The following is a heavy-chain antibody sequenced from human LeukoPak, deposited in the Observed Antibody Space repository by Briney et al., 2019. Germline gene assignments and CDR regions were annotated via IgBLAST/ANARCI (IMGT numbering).Heavy chain of an antibody. CDR2: INPSGGST. V-gene: IGHV1-46*01. CDR1: GYTFTIYY. Sequence: ASVKVSSKASGYTFTIYYMRSVRQAPGQGLKWMGIINPSGGSTSYAQKFQGRVTMTRDTSTSTVYMELSSLRSEDTAVYYCARGDYDSSGYSLGAFDIWGQGTMVTVSS. CDR3: ARGDYDSSGYSLGAFDI. J-gene: IGHJ3*02. D-gene: IGHD3-22*01.